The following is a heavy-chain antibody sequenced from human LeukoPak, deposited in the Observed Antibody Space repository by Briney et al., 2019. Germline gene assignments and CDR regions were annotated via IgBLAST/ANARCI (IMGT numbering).Heavy chain of an antibody. CDR3: ARVRSVTLSGSYYGDDFDY. D-gene: IGHD1-26*01. J-gene: IGHJ4*02. V-gene: IGHV1-18*01. CDR1: GYTFTSYG. Sequence: ASVKVSCKASGYTFTSYGISWVRQAPGQGLEWMGWISAYNGNTNYAQKLQDRVTMTTDTSTSTAYMELRSLRSDDTAVYYCARVRSVTLSGSYYGDDFDYWGQGTLVTVSS. CDR2: ISAYNGNT.